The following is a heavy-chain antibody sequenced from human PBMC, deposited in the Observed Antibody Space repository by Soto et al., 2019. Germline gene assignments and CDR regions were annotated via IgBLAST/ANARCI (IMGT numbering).Heavy chain of an antibody. CDR3: VKYDRYYHDSSGYPGP. CDR1: GFTFSSYA. V-gene: IGHV3-23*01. Sequence: GGSLRLSCAASGFTFSSYAMSWVRQAPGKGLEWVSAISGSGGSTYYADSVKGRFTISRDNSKNTLYLQMNSLRAEDTAVYYCVKYDRYYHDSSGYPGPWGQGTQVTVSS. CDR2: ISGSGGST. J-gene: IGHJ5*02. D-gene: IGHD3-22*01.